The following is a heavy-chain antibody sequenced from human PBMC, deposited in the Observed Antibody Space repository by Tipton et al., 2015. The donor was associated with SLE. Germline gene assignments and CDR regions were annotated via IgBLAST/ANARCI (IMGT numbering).Heavy chain of an antibody. V-gene: IGHV3-30*02. Sequence: SLRLSCAASGFTFDDYAMHWVRQAPGKGLEWVAFIRYDGSNKYYADSVKGRFTISRDNSKNTLYLQMNSLRAEDTAVYYCAKGGGIAVADYFDYWGQGTLVTVSS. CDR1: GFTFDDYA. CDR2: IRYDGSNK. J-gene: IGHJ4*02. D-gene: IGHD6-19*01. CDR3: AKGGGIAVADYFDY.